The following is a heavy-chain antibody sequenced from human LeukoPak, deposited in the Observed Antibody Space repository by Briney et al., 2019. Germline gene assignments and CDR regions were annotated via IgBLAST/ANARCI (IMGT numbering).Heavy chain of an antibody. D-gene: IGHD5-12*01. CDR2: INSNGGST. Sequence: GGSLRLSCAASGFTFSSYAMHWVRQAPGKGLEYVSAINSNGGSTYYANSVKGRFTISRDNSKNTVYLQMGSLRAEDMAVYYCARGPGGYGGYSDYWGQGTLVTVSS. CDR1: GFTFSSYA. J-gene: IGHJ4*02. CDR3: ARGPGGYGGYSDY. V-gene: IGHV3-64*01.